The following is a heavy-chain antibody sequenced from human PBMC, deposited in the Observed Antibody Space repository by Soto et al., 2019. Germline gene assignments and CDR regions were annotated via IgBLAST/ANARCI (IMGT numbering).Heavy chain of an antibody. CDR1: GYTFTSYD. D-gene: IGHD5-12*01. CDR2: IIPIFGSA. CDR3: AKDGGKDGYFGNWFDP. V-gene: IGHV1-69*13. Sequence: ASVKVSCKASGYTFTSYDISWVRQAPGQGLEWLGRIIPIFGSANYAQKFQGRVTITADESTTTAYMELSSLRSDDTAVYYCAKDGGKDGYFGNWFDPWGQGTLVTVSS. J-gene: IGHJ5*02.